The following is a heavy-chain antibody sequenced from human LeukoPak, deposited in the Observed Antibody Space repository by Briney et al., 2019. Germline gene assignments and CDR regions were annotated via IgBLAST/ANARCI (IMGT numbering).Heavy chain of an antibody. CDR2: INHSGST. Sequence: SETLSLTCAVYGGSFSGYYWSWIRQPPGKGLEWIGEINHSGSTNYNPSLKSRVTISVDTSKNQFSLKLSSVTAADTAVYYCARGVAVSSSGWYSYWGQGTLVTVSS. J-gene: IGHJ4*02. CDR1: GGSFSGYY. D-gene: IGHD6-19*01. CDR3: ARGVAVSSSGWYSY. V-gene: IGHV4-34*01.